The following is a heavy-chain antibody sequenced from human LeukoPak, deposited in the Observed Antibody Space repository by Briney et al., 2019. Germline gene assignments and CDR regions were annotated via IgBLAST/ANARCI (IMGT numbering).Heavy chain of an antibody. D-gene: IGHD5-24*01. Sequence: ASVKVSCKASGYTFTDYYVHWVRQAPGQGLEWMGWINPHSGGTDHAQKFQGRVTMTRDTSINTAYMELSSLRFGDAAIYYCTRGGDGTRRDFDYWGQGTLVTVSS. CDR3: TRGGDGTRRDFDY. J-gene: IGHJ4*02. CDR1: GYTFTDYY. CDR2: INPHSGGT. V-gene: IGHV1-2*02.